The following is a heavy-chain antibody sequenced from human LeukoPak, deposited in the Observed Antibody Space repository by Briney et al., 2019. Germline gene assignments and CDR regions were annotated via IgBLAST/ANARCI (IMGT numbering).Heavy chain of an antibody. Sequence: PSETLSLTCAVYGGSFSGYYWSWIRQPPGKGLEWIGEINHSGSTNYNPSLKSRVTISVDTSKNQFSLKLSSVTAADTAVYYCARGLWFGENDYWGRGTLVTVSS. D-gene: IGHD3-10*01. CDR2: INHSGST. J-gene: IGHJ4*02. CDR1: GGSFSGYY. V-gene: IGHV4-34*01. CDR3: ARGLWFGENDY.